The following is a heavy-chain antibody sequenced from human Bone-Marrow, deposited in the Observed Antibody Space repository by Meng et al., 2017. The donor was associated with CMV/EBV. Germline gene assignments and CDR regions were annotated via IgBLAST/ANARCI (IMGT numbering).Heavy chain of an antibody. J-gene: IGHJ4*02. CDR1: GFTFSSYA. V-gene: IGHV3-30-3*01. Sequence: LKISCAASGFTFSSYAMHWVRQAPGKGLEWVAVISYDGSNKYYADSVKGRFTISRDNSKNTLYLQMNSLRAEDTAVYYCARGGNYFDYWGQGTLVTVSS. CDR2: ISYDGSNK. CDR3: ARGGNYFDY.